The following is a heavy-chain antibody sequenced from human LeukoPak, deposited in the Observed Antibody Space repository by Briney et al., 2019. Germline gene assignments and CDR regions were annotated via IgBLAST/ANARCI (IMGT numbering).Heavy chain of an antibody. CDR2: IYSGGST. CDR3: ARDIAYYYGSGGD. J-gene: IGHJ4*02. D-gene: IGHD3-10*01. V-gene: IGHV3-53*01. CDR1: GFTVSSNY. Sequence: PGGSLRLSCAASGFTVSSNYMTWVRQAPGKGLEWVSVIYSGGSTYYADSVKGRFTISRDNSKNTLYLQMNSLRAEDTAVYYCARDIAYYYGSGGDWGQGTLVTVSS.